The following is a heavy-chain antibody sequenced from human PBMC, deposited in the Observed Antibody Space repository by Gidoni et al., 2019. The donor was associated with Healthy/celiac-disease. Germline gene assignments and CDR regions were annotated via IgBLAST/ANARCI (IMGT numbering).Heavy chain of an antibody. V-gene: IGHV1-3*01. CDR2: INAGNGNT. Sequence: QVQLVQSGAEVKKPGASVKVSCKASGYTFTSYAMHWVRQAPGQRLEWMGWINAGNGNTKYSQKFQGRVTITRDTSASTAYMELSSLRSEDTAVYYCARDLKEHYYGMDVWGQGTTVTVSS. CDR1: GYTFTSYA. CDR3: ARDLKEHYYGMDV. J-gene: IGHJ6*02.